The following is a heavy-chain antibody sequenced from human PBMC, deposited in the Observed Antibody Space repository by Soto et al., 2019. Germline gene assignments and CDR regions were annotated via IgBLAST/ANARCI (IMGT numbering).Heavy chain of an antibody. CDR3: ARHQTARGYSYGYNYYYGMDV. CDR2: IYYSGST. V-gene: IGHV4-39*01. D-gene: IGHD5-18*01. CDR1: GGSISSSSYY. J-gene: IGHJ6*02. Sequence: PSETLSLTCTVSGGSISSSSYYWGWIRQPPGKGLEWIGSIYYSGSTYYNPSLKSRVTISVDTSKNQFSLKLSSVTAADTAVYYCARHQTARGYSYGYNYYYGMDVWGQGTTVS.